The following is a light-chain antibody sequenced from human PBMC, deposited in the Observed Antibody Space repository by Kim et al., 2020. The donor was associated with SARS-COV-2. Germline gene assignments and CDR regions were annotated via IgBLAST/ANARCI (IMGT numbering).Light chain of an antibody. Sequence: AVVRTAKSTSRRGSRLSSYSASYQQKPAEAPVLVMFGNYNRPSAIPDRFSGSSSGNTAALTITGAQAEDDADYYCNTRDSSLNHVVFGGGTQLTVL. CDR1: SRLSSY. V-gene: IGLV3-19*01. CDR2: GNY. J-gene: IGLJ2*01. CDR3: NTRDSSLNHVV.